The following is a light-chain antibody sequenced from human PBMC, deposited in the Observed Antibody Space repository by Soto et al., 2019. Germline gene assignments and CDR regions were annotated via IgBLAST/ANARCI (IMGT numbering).Light chain of an antibody. V-gene: IGLV2-8*01. CDR1: SNYIGAYNY. Sequence: QSVLTQPPSASGSPGQSVTISCTGTSNYIGAYNYVSWYQQYPGKAPKLIIYEVFRRPSGVPDRFSGSKSGNTASLTVSGLQPEDEADYYCSSYAGRETGVFGTGTKVTVL. J-gene: IGLJ1*01. CDR2: EVF. CDR3: SSYAGRETGV.